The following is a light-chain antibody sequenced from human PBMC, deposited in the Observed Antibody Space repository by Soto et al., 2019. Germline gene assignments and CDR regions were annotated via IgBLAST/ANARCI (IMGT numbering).Light chain of an antibody. CDR3: HQYSSYSWT. J-gene: IGKJ1*01. CDR1: QSISSW. Sequence: DIQMTQSPSILSAIVGDRVTITCRASQSISSWLAWYQQKPGKAPKLLIYDASNLESGVPSRFSGRGSGTEFTLTISSLQPDDFATYYCHQYSSYSWTFGQGTKVDIK. V-gene: IGKV1-5*01. CDR2: DAS.